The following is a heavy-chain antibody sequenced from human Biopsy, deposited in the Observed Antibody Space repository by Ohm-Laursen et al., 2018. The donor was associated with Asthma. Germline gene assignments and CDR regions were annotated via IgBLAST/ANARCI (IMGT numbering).Heavy chain of an antibody. CDR1: AYTITSNA. D-gene: IGHD5-24*01. Sequence: SVKVSCKASAYTITSNAMHWVRQAPGQGLEWMGWISPFTGDTHFGQKFQGRVTMTTDTSTDTAYMELRSLRSDDTAVYYCARHPYNFGGFDYWGQGSLVLVSS. J-gene: IGHJ4*02. CDR3: ARHPYNFGGFDY. V-gene: IGHV1-18*01. CDR2: ISPFTGDT.